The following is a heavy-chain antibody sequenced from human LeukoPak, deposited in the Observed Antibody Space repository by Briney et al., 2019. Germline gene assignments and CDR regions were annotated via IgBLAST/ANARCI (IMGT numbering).Heavy chain of an antibody. V-gene: IGHV1-46*01. J-gene: IGHJ6*02. D-gene: IGHD4-23*01. CDR2: INPSGGST. CDR3: ARGGLQWSYYYGMDV. CDR1: GYTFTSYY. Sequence: ASVKVSCKASGYTFTSYYMHWVRQAPGQGLEWMGIINPSGGSTSYAQKFQGRVTMTRDTSTSTVYMELSSLRSEGTAVYYCARGGLQWSYYYGMDVWGQGTTVTVSS.